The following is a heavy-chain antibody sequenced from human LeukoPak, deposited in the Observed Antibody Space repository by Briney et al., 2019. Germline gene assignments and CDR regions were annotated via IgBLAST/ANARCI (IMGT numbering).Heavy chain of an antibody. D-gene: IGHD6-25*01. CDR3: ARSSSSVGWFDP. Sequence: ASAKVSCKASGYTFTGYYMHWVRQAPGQGLEWMGWINPNSGGTNYAQKFQGRVTMTRDTSISTAYMELSRLRSDDTAVYYCARSSSSVGWFDPWGQGTLVTVSS. V-gene: IGHV1-2*02. CDR2: INPNSGGT. J-gene: IGHJ5*02. CDR1: GYTFTGYY.